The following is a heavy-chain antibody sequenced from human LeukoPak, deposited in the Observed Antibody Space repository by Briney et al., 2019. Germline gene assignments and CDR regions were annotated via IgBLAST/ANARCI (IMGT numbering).Heavy chain of an antibody. CDR3: ARGPRRIAGATKGYYYYMVV. J-gene: IGHJ6*03. Sequence: PSETLSLTCAVYGGPFSGYYWSWIRQPPGKGLEWIGEINHSGSTNYNPSLKSRVTISVDTSKNQFSLSLSSVTAADTAVFYCARGPRRIAGATKGYYYYMVVWGKGTTVTISS. CDR2: INHSGST. CDR1: GGPFSGYY. V-gene: IGHV4-34*01. D-gene: IGHD6-19*01.